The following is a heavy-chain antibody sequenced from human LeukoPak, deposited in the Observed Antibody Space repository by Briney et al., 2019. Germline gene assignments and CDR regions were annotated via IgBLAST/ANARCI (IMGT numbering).Heavy chain of an antibody. D-gene: IGHD3-22*01. Sequence: GGSLRLSCAASGFTFSSYSMNWVRQAPEKGLEWVSYISSSSSTIYYADSVKGRFTISRDNAKNSLYLQMNSLRDEDTAVYYCAREKRSITMIVVARGAFDIWGQGTMVTVSS. CDR2: ISSSSSTI. CDR1: GFTFSSYS. V-gene: IGHV3-48*02. J-gene: IGHJ3*02. CDR3: AREKRSITMIVVARGAFDI.